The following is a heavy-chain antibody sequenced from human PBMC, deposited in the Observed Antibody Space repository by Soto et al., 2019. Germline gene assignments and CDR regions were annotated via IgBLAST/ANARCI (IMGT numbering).Heavy chain of an antibody. Sequence: LSLTCTVSGGSISSYYWSWIRQPPGKGLEWIGYIYYSGSTNYNPSLKSRVTISADTSKNQFSLKLSSVTAADTAVYYCARGGSNYYDSSGQLVTAEYFQHWGQGTLVTVS. CDR3: ARGGSNYYDSSGQLVTAEYFQH. CDR1: GGSISSYY. J-gene: IGHJ1*01. CDR2: IYYSGST. V-gene: IGHV4-59*01. D-gene: IGHD3-22*01.